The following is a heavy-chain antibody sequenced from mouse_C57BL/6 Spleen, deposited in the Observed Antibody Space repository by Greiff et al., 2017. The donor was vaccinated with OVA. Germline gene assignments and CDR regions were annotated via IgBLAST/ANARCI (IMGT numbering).Heavy chain of an antibody. Sequence: EVKLVESGGGLVKPGGSLKLSCAASGFTFSSYAMSWVRQTPEKRLEWVATISDGGSYTYYPDNVKGRFTISRDNAKNNLYLQMSHLKSEDTAMYYCARDESSGAWFAYWGQGTLVTVSA. D-gene: IGHD3-2*02. CDR3: ARDESSGAWFAY. CDR2: ISDGGSYT. V-gene: IGHV5-4*01. J-gene: IGHJ3*01. CDR1: GFTFSSYA.